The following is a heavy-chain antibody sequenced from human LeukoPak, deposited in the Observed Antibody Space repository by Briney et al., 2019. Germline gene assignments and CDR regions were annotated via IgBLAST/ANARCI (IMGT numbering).Heavy chain of an antibody. D-gene: IGHD2-8*02. CDR1: GFTFSSYG. J-gene: IGHJ6*02. CDR2: IWYDGSNK. Sequence: GGSLRLSCAASGFTFSSYGMHWVRQAPGKGLEWVAVIWYDGSNKYYADSVKGRFTISRDNSKNTLCLQMNSLRAEDTAVYYCARSPPAVVYASPDYYYDMDVWGQGTTVTVSS. V-gene: IGHV3-33*01. CDR3: ARSPPAVVYASPDYYYDMDV.